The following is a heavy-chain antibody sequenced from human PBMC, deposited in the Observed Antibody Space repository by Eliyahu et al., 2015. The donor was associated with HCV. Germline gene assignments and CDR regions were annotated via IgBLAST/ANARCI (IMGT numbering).Heavy chain of an antibody. J-gene: IGHJ5*02. D-gene: IGHD3-22*01. CDR3: AKDHDSTGYIYSDAWAS. V-gene: IGHV3-23*01. Sequence: EAQLLESXGGFVQXGGSLXLSCATSGFTFXLYAMNWVRQSPGKGLXWVALIGTNPSATHXAXSVKGRFTISRDNYKKTLYLQMNSLRVEDTALYYCAKDHDSTGYIYSDAWASWGPGALVTVSS. CDR2: IGTNPSAT. CDR1: GFTFXLYA.